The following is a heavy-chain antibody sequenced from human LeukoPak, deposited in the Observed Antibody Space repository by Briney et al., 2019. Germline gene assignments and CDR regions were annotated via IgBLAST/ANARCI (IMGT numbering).Heavy chain of an antibody. CDR3: ARVGAAPGHFDY. Sequence: ASVTVSCKASGYSFGGYGISWVRQAPGQGLEWIGWISTYSGNTNYAHNLQGRITVTTETSTSTAYMELRSLRSDDTAVYYCARVGAAPGHFDYWGQGTQLTVSS. J-gene: IGHJ4*02. CDR1: GYSFGGYG. CDR2: ISTYSGNT. D-gene: IGHD6-13*01. V-gene: IGHV1-18*01.